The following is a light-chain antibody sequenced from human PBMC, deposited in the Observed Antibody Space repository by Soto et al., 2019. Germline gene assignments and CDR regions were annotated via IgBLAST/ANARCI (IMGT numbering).Light chain of an antibody. V-gene: IGLV3-21*01. CDR2: YDI. CDR3: QVWDSGSDDAI. Sequence: SYELTQPPSVSVAPGKTATITCGGNTIGRKSVHWYQQKPGQAPVLVIYYDIDRPSGTPERFSGSNSGNMATLTISRVEAGDEADYYCQVWDSGSDDAIFGGGTKLTVL. CDR1: TIGRKS. J-gene: IGLJ2*01.